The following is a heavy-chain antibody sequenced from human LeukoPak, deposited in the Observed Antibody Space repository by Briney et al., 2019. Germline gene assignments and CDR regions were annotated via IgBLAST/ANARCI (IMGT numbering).Heavy chain of an antibody. Sequence: ASVKVSCKASGYTFTGYYMHWVRQAPGQGLEWMGWINPNSGGTNYAQKFQGRVTMTRDTSISTAYMELSRLRSDDTAVYLCARDPGGGGYDYGDYWGQGTLVTVSS. V-gene: IGHV1-2*02. CDR3: ARDPGGGGYDYGDY. CDR1: GYTFTGYY. J-gene: IGHJ4*02. D-gene: IGHD5-12*01. CDR2: INPNSGGT.